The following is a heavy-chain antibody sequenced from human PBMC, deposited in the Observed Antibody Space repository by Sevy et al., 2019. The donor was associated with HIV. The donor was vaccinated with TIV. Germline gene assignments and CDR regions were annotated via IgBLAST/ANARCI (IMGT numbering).Heavy chain of an antibody. V-gene: IGHV3-30-3*01. CDR3: TRDAGDSTGWYPSDY. J-gene: IGHJ4*02. CDR1: GFSVSTHA. D-gene: IGHD6-19*01. CDR2: ISYDGSSK. Sequence: GGSLRLSCAASGFSVSTHAMHWVRQAPGKGLEWVALISYDGSSKYYADSVKGRLTISRDNSKNTLYLQMSRRRPDDTAVYYCTRDAGDSTGWYPSDYWGQGTLVTVSS.